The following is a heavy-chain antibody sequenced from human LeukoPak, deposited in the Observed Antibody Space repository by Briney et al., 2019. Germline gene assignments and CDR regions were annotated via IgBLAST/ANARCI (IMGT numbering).Heavy chain of an antibody. CDR3: ASGRGTMGSSWDYYYFGMDV. Sequence: ASVKVSCKASGYTLTELSMHWVRQAPGKGLEWMGGFDPEEGETIYAQKFQGRVTMTEDTSTDTAYMELSSLRSEDTAVYYCASGRGTMGSSWDYYYFGMDVWGQGTTVTVSS. CDR2: FDPEEGET. D-gene: IGHD6-13*01. CDR1: GYTLTELS. J-gene: IGHJ6*02. V-gene: IGHV1-24*01.